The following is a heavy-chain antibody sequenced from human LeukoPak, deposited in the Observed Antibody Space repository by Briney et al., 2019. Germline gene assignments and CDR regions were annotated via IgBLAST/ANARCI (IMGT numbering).Heavy chain of an antibody. V-gene: IGHV3-21*01. CDR2: ISSSSYI. CDR3: ARIPGYSSSWYWFDP. CDR1: GFTLSSYS. J-gene: IGHJ5*02. D-gene: IGHD6-13*01. Sequence: GGSLRLSCAASGFTLSSYSMNWVRQAPGKGLEWVSSISSSSYIYYADSVKGRFTISRDNAKNSLYLQMNSLRAEDTAVYYCARIPGYSSSWYWFDPWGQGTLVTVSS.